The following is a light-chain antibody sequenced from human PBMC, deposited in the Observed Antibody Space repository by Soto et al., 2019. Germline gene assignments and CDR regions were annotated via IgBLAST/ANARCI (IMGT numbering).Light chain of an antibody. J-gene: IGKJ4*01. CDR3: QQYGSSPALT. V-gene: IGKV3-20*01. CDR1: QSVSSSY. CDR2: GAS. Sequence: EIVLTQSPGTLSLSPGERATLSCRASQSVSSSYLAWYQQKPGQAPRLLLYGASSRATGIPGRFSGSGSGTEFTLTISWLELEDLAVYYCQQYGSSPALTFGGGTKV.